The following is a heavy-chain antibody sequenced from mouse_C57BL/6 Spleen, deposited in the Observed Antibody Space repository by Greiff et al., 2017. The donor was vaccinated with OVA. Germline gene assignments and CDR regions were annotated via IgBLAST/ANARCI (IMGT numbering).Heavy chain of an antibody. D-gene: IGHD2-1*01. Sequence: EVKLVESGPGLVKPSQSLSLPCSVTGYSITSGYYWNWIRQFPGNKLEWMGYISYDGSNNYNPSLKNRISITRDTSKNQFFLKLNSVTTEDTATYYCARIYYGNLTNWYFDVWGTGTTVTVSS. CDR3: ARIYYGNLTNWYFDV. CDR1: GYSITSGYY. V-gene: IGHV3-6*01. J-gene: IGHJ1*03. CDR2: ISYDGSN.